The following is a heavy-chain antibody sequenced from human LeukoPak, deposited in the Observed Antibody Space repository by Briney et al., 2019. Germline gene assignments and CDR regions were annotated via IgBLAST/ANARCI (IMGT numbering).Heavy chain of an antibody. Sequence: ASVKVSCKASGYPFTNYGTSWVRQAPGQGLEWMGWISGYNGNTNSARKVQGRVTMTTDTSTSTAYMELRSLRSGDTAVYYCVRDRGEWIDQYYGMDVWGQGTTVTVSS. V-gene: IGHV1-18*01. D-gene: IGHD3-10*01. CDR3: VRDRGEWIDQYYGMDV. J-gene: IGHJ6*02. CDR1: GYPFTNYG. CDR2: ISGYNGNT.